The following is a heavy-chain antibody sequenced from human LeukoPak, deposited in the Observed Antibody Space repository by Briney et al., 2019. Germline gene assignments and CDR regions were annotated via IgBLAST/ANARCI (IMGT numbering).Heavy chain of an antibody. V-gene: IGHV4-34*01. D-gene: IGHD4-17*01. Sequence: PSETPSLTCAVYGGSLSGYYWSWIRQPPGKGLEWIGDINHSGSTNYNPSLKSRVNISVDTSRNQFSLQLRSVTAADTAVYYCAREDPQTTVPEGMDVWGQGTTVIVSS. CDR1: GGSLSGYY. J-gene: IGHJ6*02. CDR2: INHSGST. CDR3: AREDPQTTVPEGMDV.